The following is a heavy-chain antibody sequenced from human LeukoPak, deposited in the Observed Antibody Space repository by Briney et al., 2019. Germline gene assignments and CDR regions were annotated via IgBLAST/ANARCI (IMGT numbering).Heavy chain of an antibody. J-gene: IGHJ6*03. V-gene: IGHV1-18*01. Sequence: GASVKVSCKASGYTFTSYGISWVRQAPGQGLEWMGWISAYNGNTNYAQKFQGRVTITADKSTSTAYMELSSLRSEDTAVYYCARSDYDILTGYYMSEDYYYMDVWGKGTTVTVSS. D-gene: IGHD3-9*01. CDR2: ISAYNGNT. CDR1: GYTFTSYG. CDR3: ARSDYDILTGYYMSEDYYYMDV.